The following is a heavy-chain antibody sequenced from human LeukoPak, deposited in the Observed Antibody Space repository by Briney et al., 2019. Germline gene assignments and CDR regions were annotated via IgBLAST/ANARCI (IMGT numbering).Heavy chain of an antibody. D-gene: IGHD5-24*01. V-gene: IGHV3-30*04. J-gene: IGHJ4*02. CDR3: GRDPSARVTIDF. CDR1: GFTFSNYA. CDR2: VSHDGRNQ. Sequence: GGSLRLSCAASGFTFSNYAMHWVRQAPGKGLEWVAIVSHDGRNQYYAKSVKGRFTISRDSSKNTASLQMNSLTAGDSALYYCGRDPSARVTIDFWGQGTLVTVSS.